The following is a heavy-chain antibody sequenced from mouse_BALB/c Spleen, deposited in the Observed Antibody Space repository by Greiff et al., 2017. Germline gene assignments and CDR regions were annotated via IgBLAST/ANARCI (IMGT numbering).Heavy chain of an antibody. CDR3: ARHLSYAMDY. J-gene: IGHJ4*01. V-gene: IGHV2-2*01. Sequence: VQLQQSGPGLVQPSQSLSITCTVSGFSLTCYGVHWVRQSPGKGLEWLGVIWSGGSTDYNAAFISRLSISKDNSKSQVFLKMNSLQTDDTARYYCARHLSYAMDYWGQGTSVTVSS. D-gene: IGHD5-1*01. CDR1: GFSLTCYG. CDR2: IWSGGST.